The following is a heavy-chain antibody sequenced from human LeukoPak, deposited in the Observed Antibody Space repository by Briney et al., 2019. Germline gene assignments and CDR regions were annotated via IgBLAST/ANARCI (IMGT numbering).Heavy chain of an antibody. CDR3: ARTRDIPRGNWFDP. V-gene: IGHV4-34*01. CDR2: INHSGST. J-gene: IGHJ5*02. D-gene: IGHD2-15*01. Sequence: PSETLSLTCAVYGGSFSGYYWSWVRQPPGKGLEWIGEINHSGSTNYNPSLKSRVTISVDTSKNQFSLKLRSVTAADTAVYYCARTRDIPRGNWFDPWGQGTLVTVSS. CDR1: GGSFSGYY.